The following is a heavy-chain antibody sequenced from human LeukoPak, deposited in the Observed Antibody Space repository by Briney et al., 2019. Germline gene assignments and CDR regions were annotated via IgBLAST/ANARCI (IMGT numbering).Heavy chain of an antibody. CDR3: ARRYSSSWYGAFDI. CDR2: IYYSGST. CDR1: GGSISSSSYY. Sequence: PSETLSLTCTVSGGSISSSSYYWGWIRQPPGKGLEWIGSIYYSGSTYYNPSLKSRVTISVDTSKNQFSLKLSSVTAADTAVYYCARRYSSSWYGAFDIWGQGTMVTVSS. V-gene: IGHV4-39*01. J-gene: IGHJ3*02. D-gene: IGHD6-13*01.